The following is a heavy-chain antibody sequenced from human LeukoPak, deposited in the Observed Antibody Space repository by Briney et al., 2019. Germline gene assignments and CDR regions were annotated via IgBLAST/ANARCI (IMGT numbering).Heavy chain of an antibody. Sequence: SETLSLTCTVSGGSISSGGYYWSWIRQPPGKGLEWIGYIYHSGSTYYNPSLKSRVTISVDRSKNQFSLKLSSVTAADTAVYYCASAFYCSSTSCYTSGWFDPWGQGTLVTVSS. J-gene: IGHJ5*02. CDR1: GGSISSGGYY. CDR2: IYHSGST. D-gene: IGHD2-2*02. V-gene: IGHV4-30-2*01. CDR3: ASAFYCSSTSCYTSGWFDP.